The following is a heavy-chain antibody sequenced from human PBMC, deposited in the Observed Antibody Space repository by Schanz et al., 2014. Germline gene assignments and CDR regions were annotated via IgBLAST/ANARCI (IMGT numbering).Heavy chain of an antibody. D-gene: IGHD2-2*01. Sequence: QVQLVQSGAEVKKPGSSVKVSCKASGGTFSSYTISWVRQAPGQGLEWMGRIISILGIPNYAQKFQGRVTFTADKSTSTAYMELSSLKSEVTAVYYCARAPTAYCSDTSCLGTPFDYWGQGTLXTVSS. CDR3: ARAPTAYCSDTSCLGTPFDY. CDR2: IISILGIP. CDR1: GGTFSSYT. V-gene: IGHV1-69*02. J-gene: IGHJ4*02.